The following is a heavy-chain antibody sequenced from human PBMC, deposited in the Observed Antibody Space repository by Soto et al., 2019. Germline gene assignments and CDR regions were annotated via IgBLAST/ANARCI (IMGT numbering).Heavy chain of an antibody. CDR3: ARGITIFGVVGNLDSYYYYYGMDV. Sequence: GGSLRLSCAASGFTFSSYGMHWVRQAPGKGLEWVAVIWYDGSNKYYADSVKGRFTISRDNSKNTLYLQMNSLRAEDTAVYYCARGITIFGVVGNLDSYYYYYGMDVWGQGTTVTVSS. CDR1: GFTFSSYG. J-gene: IGHJ6*02. D-gene: IGHD3-3*01. CDR2: IWYDGSNK. V-gene: IGHV3-33*01.